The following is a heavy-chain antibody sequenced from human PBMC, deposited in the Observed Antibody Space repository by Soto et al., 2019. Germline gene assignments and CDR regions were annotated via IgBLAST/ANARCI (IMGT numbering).Heavy chain of an antibody. CDR2: INAGNGNT. V-gene: IGHV1-3*01. D-gene: IGHD3-10*01. Sequence: QVQLVQSGAEVKKPGASVKVSCKASGYTFTSYAMYWVRQAPGQRLEWMGGINAGNGNTKYSQKFQGSVALTRDTSASTAYVELSSLRGGDAAVYYCARAVGFGRSDYWGQGTLVTVSS. CDR3: ARAVGFGRSDY. J-gene: IGHJ4*02. CDR1: GYTFTSYA.